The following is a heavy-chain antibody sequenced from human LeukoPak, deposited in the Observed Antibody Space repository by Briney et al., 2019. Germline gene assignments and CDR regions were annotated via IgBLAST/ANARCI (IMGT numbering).Heavy chain of an antibody. D-gene: IGHD3-10*01. Sequence: GGSLRLSCAASGFTFSSYAMHWVRQAPGKGLEWVAVISYDGSNKYYADSVKGRFTISRDNSKNTLYLQMNSLRAEDTAVYYCARGEYYYGSGSSTDYWGQGTLVTVPS. CDR3: ARGEYYYGSGSSTDY. CDR2: ISYDGSNK. CDR1: GFTFSSYA. V-gene: IGHV3-30-3*01. J-gene: IGHJ4*02.